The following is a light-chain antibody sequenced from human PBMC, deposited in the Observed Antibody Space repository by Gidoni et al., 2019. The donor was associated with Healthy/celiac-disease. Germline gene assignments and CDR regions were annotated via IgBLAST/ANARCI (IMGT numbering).Light chain of an antibody. Sequence: EVVLTQSPPTLSLSPGARATLSCRASQSVSNYLAWYQQKGGQAPRLLIYDTSLRATGIPTRFSGRGSGTDFTLTISSLEPEDFGIYYCQQRASWPPTFGQGTRVDIK. J-gene: IGKJ1*01. CDR1: QSVSNY. CDR2: DTS. CDR3: QQRASWPPT. V-gene: IGKV3-11*01.